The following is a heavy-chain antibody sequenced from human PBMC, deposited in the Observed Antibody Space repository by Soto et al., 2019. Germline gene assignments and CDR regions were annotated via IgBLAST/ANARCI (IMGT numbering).Heavy chain of an antibody. Sequence: SETLSLTCTVSGGSISSYYWSWIRQPPGKGLEWIGYIYYSGSTNYNPSLKSRVTISVDTSKNQFSLKLSSVTAADTAVYYCARDHREKGWLDHYYYYGMDVWGQGTTVTVSS. CDR3: ARDHREKGWLDHYYYYGMDV. CDR1: GGSISSYY. CDR2: IYYSGST. J-gene: IGHJ6*02. V-gene: IGHV4-59*01. D-gene: IGHD6-19*01.